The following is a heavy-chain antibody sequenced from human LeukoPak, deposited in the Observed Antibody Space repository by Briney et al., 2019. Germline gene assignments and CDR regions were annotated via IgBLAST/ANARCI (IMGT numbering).Heavy chain of an antibody. D-gene: IGHD6-19*01. CDR2: IYTSGST. J-gene: IGHJ4*02. CDR3: ARQGLGSGWYVYFDY. Sequence: SETLSLTCTVSGGSISSYYWSWIRQPPGKGLEWIGYIYTSGSTNYNPSLKSRVTISVDTSKNQFSLKLSSVTAADTAVYYCARQGLGSGWYVYFDYWGQGTLVTVSS. V-gene: IGHV4-4*09. CDR1: GGSISSYY.